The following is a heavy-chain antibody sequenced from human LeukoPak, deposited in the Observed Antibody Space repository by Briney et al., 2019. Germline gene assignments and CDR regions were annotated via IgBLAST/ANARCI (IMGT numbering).Heavy chain of an antibody. Sequence: PGGSLRLSCAASGFTFSTYSMNWVRQAPGKGLEWVSVIYSHGATYYAVSVKGRFTISRDNPKNTLYLQMNSLRDDDTAVYYCARVFLERLASGYFDNWGQGTLVTVSP. CDR3: ARVFLERLASGYFDN. CDR1: GFTFSTYS. D-gene: IGHD3-3*01. J-gene: IGHJ4*02. V-gene: IGHV3-66*02. CDR2: IYSHGAT.